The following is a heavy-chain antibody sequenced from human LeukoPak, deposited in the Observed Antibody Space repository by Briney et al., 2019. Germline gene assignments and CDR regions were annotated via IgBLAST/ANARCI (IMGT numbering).Heavy chain of an antibody. CDR1: GGSISGYY. Sequence: PSETLSLTCAVSGGSISGYYWSWIRQPPGKGLEYIGYVFYRGSTNYNPSLKSRVTISADTSKNQFSLRLSSVTAADTAVYYCARGRRWSDYWGQGTLVTVSS. D-gene: IGHD5-24*01. CDR3: ARGRRWSDY. J-gene: IGHJ4*02. V-gene: IGHV4-59*08. CDR2: VFYRGST.